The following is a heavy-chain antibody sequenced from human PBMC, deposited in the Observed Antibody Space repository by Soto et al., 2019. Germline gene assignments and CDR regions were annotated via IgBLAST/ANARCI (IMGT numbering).Heavy chain of an antibody. J-gene: IGHJ4*02. Sequence: QVQLVQSGAEVKKPGSSVKVSCKVSGGPFSSYTLSWVRQAPGQGPEWMGEIIPLFGTTNYVQGFQGRLTIAAEVSTNTAYMELSSLRSDDAALYYGVRDSIAASGVDSWGQGTLVTVS. CDR3: VRDSIAASGVDS. V-gene: IGHV1-69*12. CDR2: IIPLFGTT. CDR1: GGPFSSYT. D-gene: IGHD6-13*01.